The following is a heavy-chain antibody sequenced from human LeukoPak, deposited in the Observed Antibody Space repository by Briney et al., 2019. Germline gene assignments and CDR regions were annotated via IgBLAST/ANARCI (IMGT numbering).Heavy chain of an antibody. CDR3: ARGYCSSTSCYEDNWFDP. Sequence: ASVKVSCKASGYTFTGYYMRWVRQAPGQGLEWMGWINPNSGGTNYAQKFQGRVTMTRDMSISTAYMELSRLRSDDTAVYYCARGYCSSTSCYEDNWFDPWGQGTLVTVSS. CDR2: INPNSGGT. V-gene: IGHV1-2*02. J-gene: IGHJ5*02. D-gene: IGHD2-2*01. CDR1: GYTFTGYY.